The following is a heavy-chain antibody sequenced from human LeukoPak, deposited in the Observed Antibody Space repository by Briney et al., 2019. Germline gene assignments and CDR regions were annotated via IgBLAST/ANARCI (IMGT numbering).Heavy chain of an antibody. CDR1: GFIFSQYS. CDR3: ARDAGNSGYGCDL. V-gene: IGHV3-48*01. Sequence: GGSLRLSCEASGFIFSQYSMNWVRQAPGKGLEWVSHIRSSSETFYADSVKGRFTISRDNARNSLYLQMNNLRGEDTAISYCARDAGNSGYGCDLWGQGTLVTVSS. CDR2: IRSSSET. J-gene: IGHJ5*02. D-gene: IGHD5-12*01.